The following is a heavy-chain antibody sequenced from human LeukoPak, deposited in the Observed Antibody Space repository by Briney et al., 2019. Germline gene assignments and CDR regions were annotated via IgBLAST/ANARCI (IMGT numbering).Heavy chain of an antibody. Sequence: SETLSLTCTVSGGSISSGGYSWSWIRQPPGKGLEWIGYIYHSGSTYYNPSLKSRVTVSVDRSKNQFSLKLSSVTAADTAVYYCARGYCSSTSCYLGSWFDPWGQGTLVTVSS. D-gene: IGHD2-2*01. CDR3: ARGYCSSTSCYLGSWFDP. J-gene: IGHJ5*02. CDR2: IYHSGST. V-gene: IGHV4-30-2*01. CDR1: GGSISSGGYS.